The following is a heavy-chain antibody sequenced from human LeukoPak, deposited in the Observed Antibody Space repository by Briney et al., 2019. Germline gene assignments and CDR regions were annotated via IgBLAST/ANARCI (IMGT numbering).Heavy chain of an antibody. CDR3: AKDPGSYRFDY. D-gene: IGHD1-26*01. J-gene: IGHJ4*02. CDR1: GFIFSSYA. Sequence: TGGSLRLSCSASGFIFSSYAMHWVRQAPGKGLEYVSAISPNGGTTYYADSVKGRFTISRDNSKNTLYLQMNSLRAEDTAVYYCAKDPGSYRFDYWGQGTLVTVSS. V-gene: IGHV3-64*04. CDR2: ISPNGGTT.